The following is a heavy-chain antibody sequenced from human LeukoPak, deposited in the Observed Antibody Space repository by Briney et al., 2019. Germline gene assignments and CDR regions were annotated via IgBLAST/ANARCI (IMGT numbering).Heavy chain of an antibody. J-gene: IGHJ3*02. V-gene: IGHV4-61*02. CDR2: IYTSGST. CDR3: ARGRPFDI. Sequence: PSQTLSLTCTVSGGSISSGSYYWSWIRQPAGKGLEWIGRIYTSGSTNYNPSLKSRVTISVDTSKNQFSLKLSSVTAADTAVYYCARGRPFDIWGQGTMVTVSP. CDR1: GGSISSGSYY.